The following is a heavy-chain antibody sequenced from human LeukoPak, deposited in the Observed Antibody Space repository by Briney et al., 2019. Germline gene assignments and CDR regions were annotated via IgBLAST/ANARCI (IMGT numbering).Heavy chain of an antibody. CDR1: GYTFTSYG. Sequence: ASVKVSCKASGYTFTSYGISWVRQAPGQGLEWMGGIIPIFGTATYAQKFQGRVTITADESTSTAYMELSSMRSEDTAVYCCARHSGYDLGYFDYWGQGTLVTVSS. CDR2: IIPIFGTA. CDR3: ARHSGYDLGYFDY. V-gene: IGHV1-69*13. D-gene: IGHD5-12*01. J-gene: IGHJ4*02.